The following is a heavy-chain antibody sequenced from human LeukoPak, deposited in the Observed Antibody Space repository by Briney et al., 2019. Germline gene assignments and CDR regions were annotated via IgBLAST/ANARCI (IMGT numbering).Heavy chain of an antibody. V-gene: IGHV4-34*01. D-gene: IGHD2-15*01. J-gene: IGHJ4*02. CDR2: INHSGST. CDR1: GGSLTGHY. Sequence: SETLSLTCAVYGGSLTGHYWNWIRQSPGKGLEWIGEINHSGSTNYNPSLKSRVTISVDTSKNQFSLKLSSVTAADTAVYYCARGGARYCSGGSCYGRKPFDYWGQGTLVTVSS. CDR3: ARGGARYCSGGSCYGRKPFDY.